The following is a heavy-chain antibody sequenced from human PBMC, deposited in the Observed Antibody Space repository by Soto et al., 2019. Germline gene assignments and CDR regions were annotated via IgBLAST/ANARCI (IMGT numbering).Heavy chain of an antibody. CDR3: ARGHNLGGSAYDI. V-gene: IGHV4-61*01. CDR2: IYYSGST. CDR1: GDWIRSGKHY. D-gene: IGHD3-16*01. Sequence: SETLSLTFTVSGDWIRSGKHYWSLIRQPPGKGLEGIGYIYYSGSTNYNTSLKSRVTISVDMSKNQFSLNLASVTAADTAVYYCARGHNLGGSAYDIWAQGALVT. J-gene: IGHJ3*02.